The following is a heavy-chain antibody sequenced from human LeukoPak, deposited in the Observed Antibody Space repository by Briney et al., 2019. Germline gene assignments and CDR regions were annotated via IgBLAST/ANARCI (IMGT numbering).Heavy chain of an antibody. D-gene: IGHD3-10*01. V-gene: IGHV3-7*01. CDR1: GFTFSNYW. Sequence: PGGSLRLSCAASGFTFSNYWMSWVRQAPGKGLEWVANIKQHGNEKYSVDSVKGRFTISRDNAKNSLYLQMNSLRAEDTAIYYCARDRGVDDAFDIWGQGTMVTVSS. J-gene: IGHJ3*02. CDR3: ARDRGVDDAFDI. CDR2: IKQHGNEK.